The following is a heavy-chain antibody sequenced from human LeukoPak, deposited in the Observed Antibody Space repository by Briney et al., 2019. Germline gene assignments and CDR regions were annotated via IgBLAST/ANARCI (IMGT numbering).Heavy chain of an antibody. CDR3: ARVELTGGTGPPLYYYYYYMDV. CDR1: GGSISSGGYY. J-gene: IGHJ6*03. CDR2: IYYSGST. Sequence: SETLSLTCTVSGGSISSGGYYWSWIRQHPGKGLEWIGYIYYSGSTYYNPSLKSRVTISVDTSKNQFSLKLSSVTAADTAVYYCARVELTGGTGPPLYYYYYYMDVWGKGTTVTVSS. V-gene: IGHV4-31*03. D-gene: IGHD7-27*01.